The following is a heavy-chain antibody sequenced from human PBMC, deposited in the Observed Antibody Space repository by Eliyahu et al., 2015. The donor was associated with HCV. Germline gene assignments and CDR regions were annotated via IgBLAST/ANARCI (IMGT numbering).Heavy chain of an antibody. CDR3: ARHDYLEY. CDR2: IYNGGST. Sequence: EVQLVESGGGLIQPGGSLRLSCXASGFSVSNDYMCWVRQAPGKGLEWVSVIYNGGSTYYADSVKGRFTISRDNSKNTVYLQMNSLRVEDTAVYYCARHDYLEYWGQGILVTVSS. CDR1: GFSVSNDY. V-gene: IGHV3-53*01. J-gene: IGHJ4*02.